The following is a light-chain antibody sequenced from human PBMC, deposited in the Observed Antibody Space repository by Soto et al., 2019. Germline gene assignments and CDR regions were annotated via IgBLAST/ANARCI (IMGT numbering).Light chain of an antibody. V-gene: IGKV3D-20*02. CDR2: AAS. J-gene: IGKJ2*01. CDR3: QQRGDWPLYT. Sequence: EIVLRQSPGTLSLSPGERATLSCRASQSVSSTYLSWYQQKPGQAPRLLIYAASSRETGIPDTFSGSGSGTDFTLTISRLEPEDFAVYYCQQRGDWPLYTFGQGTNLE. CDR1: QSVSSTY.